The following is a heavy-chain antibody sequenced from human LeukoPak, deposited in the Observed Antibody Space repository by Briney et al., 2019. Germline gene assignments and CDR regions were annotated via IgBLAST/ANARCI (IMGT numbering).Heavy chain of an antibody. J-gene: IGHJ4*02. CDR3: ARHDGGYDSQFGY. CDR2: IYHSGNT. V-gene: IGHV4-59*08. CDR1: GGSISSYY. D-gene: IGHD5-12*01. Sequence: SETLSLTCTVSGGSISSYYWSWIRQPPGEGLEWIGFIYHSGNTNYNPSLKSRVTISVNTSKNQFSLKLSSVTAADTAVYYCARHDGGYDSQFGYWGQGTLVTVSS.